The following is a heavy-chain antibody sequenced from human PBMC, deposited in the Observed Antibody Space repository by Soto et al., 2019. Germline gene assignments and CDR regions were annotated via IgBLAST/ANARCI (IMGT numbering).Heavy chain of an antibody. CDR1: GYTFTSYD. Sequence: QVQLVQSGAEVKKPGASVKVSCKASGYTFTSYDINWVRQATGQGLEWMGWMNPNSGNTVHAQKFQGRVNMTGNSSISTASMELSSLRSEDTAVYFCARERSYGLDYWGQATLLTVPS. CDR3: ARERSYGLDY. V-gene: IGHV1-8*01. CDR2: MNPNSGNT. D-gene: IGHD5-18*01. J-gene: IGHJ4*02.